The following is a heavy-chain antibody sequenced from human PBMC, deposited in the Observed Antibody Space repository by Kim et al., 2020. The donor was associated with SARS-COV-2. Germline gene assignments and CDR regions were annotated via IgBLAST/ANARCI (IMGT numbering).Heavy chain of an antibody. CDR3: ARGRAPDY. J-gene: IGHJ4*02. CDR2: INHSGST. Sequence: SETLSLTCAVYGGSFSGYYWSWIRQPPGKGLEWIGEINHSGSTNYNPSLKSRVTISVDTSKNQFSLKLSSVTAADTAVYYCARGRAPDYWGQGTLVTVSS. V-gene: IGHV4-34*01. CDR1: GGSFSGYY.